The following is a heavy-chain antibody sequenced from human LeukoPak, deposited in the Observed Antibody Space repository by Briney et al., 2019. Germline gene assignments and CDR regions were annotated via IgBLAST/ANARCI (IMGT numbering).Heavy chain of an antibody. D-gene: IGHD1-1*01. CDR1: GYTFTNHW. Sequence: GESLKISCQGSGYTFTNHWIGWVRQMPGKGLEWMGIIYPGDSDIRYSPSFQGQVTISLDKSISTAYLQWSSLKASDTAMYYCARQNAEVSYFDYWGQGTLVTVSS. CDR3: ARQNAEVSYFDY. CDR2: IYPGDSDI. V-gene: IGHV5-51*01. J-gene: IGHJ4*02.